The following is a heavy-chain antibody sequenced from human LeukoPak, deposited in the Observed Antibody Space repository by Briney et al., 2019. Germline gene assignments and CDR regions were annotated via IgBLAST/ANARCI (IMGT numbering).Heavy chain of an antibody. CDR2: ISSSSSYI. V-gene: IGHV3-21*01. Sequence: GGCLSLSRAASGFTFSNYDMNWVRRAPGKGLEWVSSISSSSSYIYYSDSVRGRFAMSRDNAKNSLYLQMNSLRTEDTAVYCCARDLVVSRSVGASEKVDCWGQGTLVTVSS. CDR1: GFTFSNYD. D-gene: IGHD1-26*01. CDR3: ARDLVVSRSVGASEKVDC. J-gene: IGHJ4*02.